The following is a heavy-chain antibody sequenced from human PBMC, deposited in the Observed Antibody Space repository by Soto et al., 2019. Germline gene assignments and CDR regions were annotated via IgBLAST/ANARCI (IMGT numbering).Heavy chain of an antibody. Sequence: PXETLSLYSTESGYSMNSGEIWGWVRRPPGHGLEWIGSRYSTGTTYYNPSLRRRVKMSVDTSKNQLSLVLRSVTAADTAVYYCARAATYYYGSGSYYSLDYWGQGTLVTVSS. CDR2: RYSTGTT. CDR3: ARAATYYYGSGSYYSLDY. J-gene: IGHJ4*02. D-gene: IGHD3-10*01. CDR1: GYSMNSGEI. V-gene: IGHV4-38-2*02.